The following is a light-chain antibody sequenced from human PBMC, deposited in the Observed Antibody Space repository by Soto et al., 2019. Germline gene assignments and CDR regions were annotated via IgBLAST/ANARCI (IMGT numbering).Light chain of an antibody. Sequence: AIQLTQSPSSLSASVGDRVTITCRASQGISSALAWYQQNAGKPPKLLIYDASSLESGVPSRFSGSGSGTAFTLTISSLQPEDFATYYCQQYDNFPPITFGQGTRLEIK. CDR1: QGISSA. J-gene: IGKJ5*01. CDR2: DAS. CDR3: QQYDNFPPIT. V-gene: IGKV1D-13*01.